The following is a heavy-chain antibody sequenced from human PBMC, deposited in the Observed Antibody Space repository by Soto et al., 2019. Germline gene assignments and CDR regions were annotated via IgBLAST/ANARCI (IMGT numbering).Heavy chain of an antibody. CDR3: GRQIRYNCSGGSCLLLGAFDI. J-gene: IGHJ3*02. V-gene: IGHV4-59*08. Sequence: QVQLQESGPGLVKPSETLSLTCTVSGGSISSYYWTWIRQPPGKGLEWIGYINYSGRTNYNPSLKSRVTISVDTSNSRCSLKLSSVAAADTAVYYCGRQIRYNCSGGSCLLLGAFDIWGQGTMVTVSS. D-gene: IGHD2-15*01. CDR1: GGSISSYY. CDR2: INYSGRT.